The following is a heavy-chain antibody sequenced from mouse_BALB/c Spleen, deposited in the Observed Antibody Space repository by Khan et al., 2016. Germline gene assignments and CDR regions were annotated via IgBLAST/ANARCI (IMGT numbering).Heavy chain of an antibody. Sequence: QVQLQQPGAELVKPGASVKLSCKASGYTFTSYWMHWVKQRPGQGLEWIGEIDPSDSYTNYNQKSKGKATLTVDKSSSTAYMQLSSLTSEDSAVYYCARGFYDYPFDYWGQGTTLTVSS. D-gene: IGHD2-4*01. V-gene: IGHV1-69*02. CDR3: ARGFYDYPFDY. CDR1: GYTFTSYW. J-gene: IGHJ2*01. CDR2: IDPSDSYT.